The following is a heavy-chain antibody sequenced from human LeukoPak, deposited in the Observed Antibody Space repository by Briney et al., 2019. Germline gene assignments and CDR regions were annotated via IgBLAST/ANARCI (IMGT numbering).Heavy chain of an antibody. Sequence: SETLSLTCAVYGGSFSGYYWSWIRQPPGKGLEWIGEINHSGSTNYNPSLKSRVTISVDTSKNQFSLKLSSVTAADTAVYYCARGDTAMVTDCWGQGTLVTVSS. D-gene: IGHD5-18*01. CDR3: ARGDTAMVTDC. CDR1: GGSFSGYY. V-gene: IGHV4-34*01. CDR2: INHSGST. J-gene: IGHJ4*02.